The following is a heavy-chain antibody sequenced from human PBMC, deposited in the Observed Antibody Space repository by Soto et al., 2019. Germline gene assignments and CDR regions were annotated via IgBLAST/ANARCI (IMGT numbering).Heavy chain of an antibody. Sequence: QVQFVQSGAEVKKPVASVKVSCKASGYTFTTYAMHWVRQAPGQRLEWMGWINAGNGNTKYSQKFQGRVTITRDTSASTVYMELSSLRSEDTAVYYCARYPGIGVADPGAFDYWGQGTLVTVSS. J-gene: IGHJ4*02. V-gene: IGHV1-3*01. CDR1: GYTFTTYA. D-gene: IGHD6-19*01. CDR3: ARYPGIGVADPGAFDY. CDR2: INAGNGNT.